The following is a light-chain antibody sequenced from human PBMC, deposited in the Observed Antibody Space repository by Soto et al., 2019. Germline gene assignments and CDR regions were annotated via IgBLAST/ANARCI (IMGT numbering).Light chain of an antibody. J-gene: IGKJ1*01. CDR1: QTISSW. CDR3: QRDNSYSEA. V-gene: IGKV1-5*03. CDR2: KAS. Sequence: DIQMTQSPSTLSGSVGDRVTITCRASQTISSWLAWYQQKPGKAPKLLIYKASTLKSGVPSRFSGSGSGTEFTLTISSLQPDDFATYYCQRDNSYSEAFGQGTKVDIK.